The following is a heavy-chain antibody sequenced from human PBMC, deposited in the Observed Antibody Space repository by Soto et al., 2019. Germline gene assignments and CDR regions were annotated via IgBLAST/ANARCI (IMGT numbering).Heavy chain of an antibody. J-gene: IGHJ5*02. V-gene: IGHV4-59*01. Sequence: QVQLQESGPGLVKPSETLSLTCTVSGGSLSSYYWTWIRQSPGKGLEWIGNVYFSGNTNYNPSLKSQVTISIDTSKNQFSLRLASVTAEDTAFYYCGSVRPSGYVLSWGQGTLVTVSS. CDR1: GGSLSSYY. D-gene: IGHD6-25*01. CDR3: GSVRPSGYVLS. CDR2: VYFSGNT.